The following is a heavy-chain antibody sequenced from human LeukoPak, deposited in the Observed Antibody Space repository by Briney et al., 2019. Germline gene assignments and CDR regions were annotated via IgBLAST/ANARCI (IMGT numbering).Heavy chain of an antibody. CDR3: AKDRVVPAAEDEPGDYYYYGMDV. J-gene: IGHJ6*02. CDR1: GFTFSSYG. V-gene: IGHV3-30*18. Sequence: GGSLRLSCAASGFTFSSYGMHWVRQAPGKGLEWVAVISYDGSNKYYADSVKGRFTISRDNSKNTLYLQMNSLRAEDTAVYYCAKDRVVPAAEDEPGDYYYYGMDVWGQGTTVTVSS. D-gene: IGHD2-2*01. CDR2: ISYDGSNK.